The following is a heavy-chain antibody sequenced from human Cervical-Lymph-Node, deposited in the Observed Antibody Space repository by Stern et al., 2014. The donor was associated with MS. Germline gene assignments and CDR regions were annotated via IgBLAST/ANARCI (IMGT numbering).Heavy chain of an antibody. CDR3: ARSDVPAAVASIDY. Sequence: QLVQSGAEVKKPGSSVKVSCKASGDAIRNYAFSWVRQAPGQGLDWMGGTIPLFGTANYAQKFQGRITLSADESTSTAYMELSSLRPEDTAVYYCARSDVPAAVASIDYWGQGTLVTVSS. D-gene: IGHD2-2*01. J-gene: IGHJ4*02. CDR1: GDAIRNYA. CDR2: TIPLFGTA. V-gene: IGHV1-69*01.